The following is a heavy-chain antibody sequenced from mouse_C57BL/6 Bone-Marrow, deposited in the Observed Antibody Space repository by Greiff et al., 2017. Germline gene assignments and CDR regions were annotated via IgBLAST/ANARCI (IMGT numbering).Heavy chain of an antibody. J-gene: IGHJ3*01. Sequence: EVQLVESGGGLVKPGGSLKLSCAASGFTFSSYTMSWVRQTPEKRLEWVATISGGGGNTYYPDSVKGRFTISRDNAKNTLYLQMSSLRSEDTALYYCATCGLLWFAYWGQGTLVTVSA. CDR3: ATCGLLWFAY. V-gene: IGHV5-9*01. D-gene: IGHD2-1*01. CDR1: GFTFSSYT. CDR2: ISGGGGNT.